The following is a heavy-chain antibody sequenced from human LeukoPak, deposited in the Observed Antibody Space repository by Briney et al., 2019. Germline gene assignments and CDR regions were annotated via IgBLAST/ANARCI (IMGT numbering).Heavy chain of an antibody. CDR3: ARAFHCSSTSCYTRGLDY. CDR2: IYTSGST. D-gene: IGHD2-2*02. J-gene: IGHJ4*02. V-gene: IGHV4-61*02. Sequence: SETLSLTCTVSGGSITSGTYYWTWIRQPAGKGLEWIGRIYTSGSTNYTPSLKSRVTISIDTSKNQFSLNLTSVTAADTAVYYCARAFHCSSTSCYTRGLDYWGQGTLVTVSS. CDR1: GGSITSGTYY.